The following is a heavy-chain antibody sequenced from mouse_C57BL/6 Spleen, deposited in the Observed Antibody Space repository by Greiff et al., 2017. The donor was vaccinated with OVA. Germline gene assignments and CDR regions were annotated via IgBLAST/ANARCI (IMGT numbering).Heavy chain of an antibody. CDR1: GFTFIIYS. CDR3: ARDRGYFDV. Sequence: EVQLVESGVVLFNPVCSLKLSFSASGFTFIIYSTSWVRQTPEKRLEWVATISDGGSYTYYPDNVKGRFTISRDNAKNNLYLQMSHLKSEDTAMYYCARDRGYFDVWGTGTTVTVSS. V-gene: IGHV5-4*01. CDR2: ISDGGSYT. J-gene: IGHJ1*03.